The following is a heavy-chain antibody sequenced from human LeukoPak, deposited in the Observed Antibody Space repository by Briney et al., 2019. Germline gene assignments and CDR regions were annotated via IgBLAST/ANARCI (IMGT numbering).Heavy chain of an antibody. CDR1: GFTVSSNY. CDR3: ARTRDGFYYYYGMDV. Sequence: GGSLRLSCAASGFTVSSNYMNWVRQAPGKGLQWVSVIYSGGSTDYADSVKGRFTISRDTSKNTLYLQMNSLRAEDTAVYYCARTRDGFYYYYGMDVWGQGTLVTVSS. J-gene: IGHJ6*02. D-gene: IGHD5-24*01. V-gene: IGHV3-53*01. CDR2: IYSGGST.